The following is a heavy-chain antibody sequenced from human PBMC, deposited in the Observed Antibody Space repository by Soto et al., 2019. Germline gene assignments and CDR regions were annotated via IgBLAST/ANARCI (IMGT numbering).Heavy chain of an antibody. CDR3: AREEAARIERWFDP. D-gene: IGHD6-6*01. Sequence: PSETLSLTCTVSGGSINTINNYWRWIRQPPGKCLEWSGFISYSGSTYYNPSLMSRLTISLDTSTNRFSRKLTSVTAADTAVYYCAREEAARIERWFDPWGQGTLVTVSS. CDR2: ISYSGST. V-gene: IGHV4-30-4*01. J-gene: IGHJ5*02. CDR1: GGSINTINNY.